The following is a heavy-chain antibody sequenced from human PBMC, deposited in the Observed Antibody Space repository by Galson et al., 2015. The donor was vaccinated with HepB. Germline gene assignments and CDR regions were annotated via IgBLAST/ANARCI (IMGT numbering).Heavy chain of an antibody. CDR2: ISWNSGNL. V-gene: IGHV3-9*01. CDR3: AKASRVNHPLVFSFDS. Sequence: SLRLSCAASGFIFNDSALHWGRQAPGQGLEWVSGISWNSGNLGYADSVKGRFTISRDNAENSLYLQMNSLRPEDTALYYCAKASRVNHPLVFSFDSWGQGILVTFSS. J-gene: IGHJ4*02. CDR1: GFIFNDSA. D-gene: IGHD1-14*01.